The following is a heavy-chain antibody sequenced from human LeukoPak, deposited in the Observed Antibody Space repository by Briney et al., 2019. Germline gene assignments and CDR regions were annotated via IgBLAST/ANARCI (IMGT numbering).Heavy chain of an antibody. J-gene: IGHJ4*02. CDR1: GFTFSTYG. Sequence: GGSLRLSCAASGFTFSTYGMDWVRQAPGKGLEWVANIKQDGSEKYYVDSVKGRFTISRDNAKNSLYLQMNSLRAEDTAVYYCARAVSYYDSSGLYYFDYWGQGTLVTVSS. CDR3: ARAVSYYDSSGLYYFDY. V-gene: IGHV3-7*01. D-gene: IGHD3-22*01. CDR2: IKQDGSEK.